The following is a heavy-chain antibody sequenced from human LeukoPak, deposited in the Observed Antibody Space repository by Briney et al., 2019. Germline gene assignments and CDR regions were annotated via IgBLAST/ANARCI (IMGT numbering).Heavy chain of an antibody. CDR2: IYYTGTT. V-gene: IGHV4-39*07. CDR3: ARDLGNRYYYDSSGLDY. J-gene: IGHJ4*02. D-gene: IGHD3-22*01. CDR1: GGSITSSSYY. Sequence: PSETLSLTCTVSGGSITSSSYYWGWIRQPPGKGLERIGSIYYTGTTYYNPSLKSRVTVSIDTSKNQFSLKLSSVTAADTAVYYCARDLGNRYYYDSSGLDYWGQGTLVTVSS.